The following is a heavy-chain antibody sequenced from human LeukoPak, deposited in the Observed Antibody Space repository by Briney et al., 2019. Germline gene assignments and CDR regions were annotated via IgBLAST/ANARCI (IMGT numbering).Heavy chain of an antibody. Sequence: NPSQTLSLTCTVSGGSISSGSYYWSWIRQPAGKGLEWIGRIYTSGSTNYNPSLKSRVTISVDTSQNQFSLKLNSVTAADTAVYYCARNEYGGYIRYWGQGTLVTVSS. CDR1: GGSISSGSYY. CDR3: ARNEYGGYIRY. V-gene: IGHV4-61*02. J-gene: IGHJ4*02. CDR2: IYTSGST. D-gene: IGHD4-23*01.